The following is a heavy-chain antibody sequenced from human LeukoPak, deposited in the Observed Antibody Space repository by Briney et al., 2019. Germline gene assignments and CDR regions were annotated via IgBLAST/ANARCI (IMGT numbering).Heavy chain of an antibody. V-gene: IGHV3-74*01. CDR3: ARVAHLFGELPGYYYYGMDV. Sequence: GGSLRLSCAASGFTFSSYLMHWVRQAPGKGLVWVSRINSDWSSTSYADSVKGRFTISRDNAKNTLYLQMNSLRAEDTAVYYCARVAHLFGELPGYYYYGMDVWGQGTTVTVSS. CDR1: GFTFSSYL. D-gene: IGHD3-10*02. CDR2: INSDWSST. J-gene: IGHJ6*02.